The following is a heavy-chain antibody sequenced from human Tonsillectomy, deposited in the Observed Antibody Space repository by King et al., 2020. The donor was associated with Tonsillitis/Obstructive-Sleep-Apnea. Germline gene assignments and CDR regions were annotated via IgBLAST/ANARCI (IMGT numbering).Heavy chain of an antibody. CDR2: IGYDGSNK. CDR1: GFTFSSYG. D-gene: IGHD2-2*01. Sequence: VQLVESGGGVVQPGGSLRLSCAASGFTFSSYGMHWVRQAPGKGLEWVAVIGYDGSNKYHADSVKGRFTISRDSSKNTLYLQMNSLRAEDTAVYYCAVGYCTSTSCFGLDYWGQGTLVTVSS. V-gene: IGHV3-33*01. CDR3: AVGYCTSTSCFGLDY. J-gene: IGHJ4*02.